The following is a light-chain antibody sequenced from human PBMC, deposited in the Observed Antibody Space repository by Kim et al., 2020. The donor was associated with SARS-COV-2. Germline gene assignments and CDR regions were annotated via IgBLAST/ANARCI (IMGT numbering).Light chain of an antibody. CDR2: GAS. V-gene: IGKV3-15*01. J-gene: IGKJ4*01. CDR1: QSANSN. Sequence: VSAGESATPSCRASQSANSNLAWYQQKPGQAPRLLIYGASTRATGIPARFSGSGSGTDFTLTISCLQSEDFAVYYCQQYDKWPLTFGGGTKVDIK. CDR3: QQYDKWPLT.